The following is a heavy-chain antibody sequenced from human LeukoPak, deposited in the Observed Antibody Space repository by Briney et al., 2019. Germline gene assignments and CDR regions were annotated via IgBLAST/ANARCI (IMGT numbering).Heavy chain of an antibody. CDR1: GGSFSGYY. Sequence: PSETLSLTCAVYGGSFSGYYWSWIRQPPVKALEWIGEINHGGSTNYNPSLKSRVTISVDTSKNQFSLKLSSVTAADTAVYYCARRLAARPRIDYWGQGTLVTVSS. J-gene: IGHJ4*02. D-gene: IGHD6-6*01. CDR2: INHGGST. CDR3: ARRLAARPRIDY. V-gene: IGHV4-34*01.